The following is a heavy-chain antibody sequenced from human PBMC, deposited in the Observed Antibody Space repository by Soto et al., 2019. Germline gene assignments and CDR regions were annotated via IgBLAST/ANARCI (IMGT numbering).Heavy chain of an antibody. J-gene: IGHJ4*02. V-gene: IGHV3-23*01. CDR1: GFTFSSYA. CDR2: ITGSGGST. D-gene: IGHD2-15*01. Sequence: EVQLLESGGGLVQPGGSLRLSCAASGFTFSSYAMSWVRQAPGKGLECVSAITGSGGSTYYADSVKGRFTISRDNSKNTLYLQMNSLRAEDTAVYYCEQIVVGAAIPRGPLHYWGQGTLVTVSS. CDR3: EQIVVGAAIPRGPLHY.